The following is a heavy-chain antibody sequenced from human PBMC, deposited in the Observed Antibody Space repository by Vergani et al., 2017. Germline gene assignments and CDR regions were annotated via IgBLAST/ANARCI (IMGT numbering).Heavy chain of an antibody. CDR3: ARAGYCSGCSCYYFDY. CDR2: INHSGST. D-gene: IGHD2-15*01. CDR1: GGSFSGYY. J-gene: IGHJ4*02. Sequence: QVQLQQWGAGLLKPSETLSLTCAVYGGSFSGYYWSWIRQPPGKGLEWIGEINHSGSTNYNPSLKSRVTISVDTSKNQFSLKLSSVTAADTAVYYCARAGYCSGCSCYYFDYWGQGTLVTVSS. V-gene: IGHV4-34*01.